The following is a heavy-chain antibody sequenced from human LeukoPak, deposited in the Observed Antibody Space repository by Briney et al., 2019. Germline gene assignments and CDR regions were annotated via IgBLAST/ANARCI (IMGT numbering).Heavy chain of an antibody. Sequence: GGSLRLSCTASGFTFGDYAMSWVRQTPGKGLEWVGFIRSKAYGGTTEYAASVKGRFTISRDDSKSIAYLQMNSLKTEDTAVYYCTSSYISSWENWFDPWGQGTLVTVSS. CDR2: IRSKAYGGTT. V-gene: IGHV3-49*04. D-gene: IGHD6-13*01. CDR1: GFTFGDYA. J-gene: IGHJ5*02. CDR3: TSSYISSWENWFDP.